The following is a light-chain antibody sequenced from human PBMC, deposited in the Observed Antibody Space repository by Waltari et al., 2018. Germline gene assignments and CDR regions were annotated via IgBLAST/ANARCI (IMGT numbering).Light chain of an antibody. Sequence: DIVMTQSPDSLAVSLGERATINCKSSQSVLYSANNKNYLAWYQQKPGQLPKLLIYWSSTRESGGPDRCSGSESGTDFTLTISSLQAEDVAVYYCQQYYSIPLTFGGGTKLEIK. V-gene: IGKV4-1*01. J-gene: IGKJ4*01. CDR2: WSS. CDR1: QSVLYSANNKNY. CDR3: QQYYSIPLT.